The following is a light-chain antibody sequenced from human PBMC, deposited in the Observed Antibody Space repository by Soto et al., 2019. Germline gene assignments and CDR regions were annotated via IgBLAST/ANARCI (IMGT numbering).Light chain of an antibody. CDR2: GTS. V-gene: IGKV3-20*01. Sequence: EVLLTQSPGTLSLSPGDRATLSCRASQSVSSTYLAWYQQKPGQAPRLLIYGTSSRATGIPSRFSGSGSGTDFTLTISRLEPEDFAVYYCQQYGSSPITFGQGTRLEIK. CDR1: QSVSSTY. CDR3: QQYGSSPIT. J-gene: IGKJ5*01.